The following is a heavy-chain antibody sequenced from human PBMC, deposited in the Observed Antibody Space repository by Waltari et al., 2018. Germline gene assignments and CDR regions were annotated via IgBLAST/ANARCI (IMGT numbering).Heavy chain of an antibody. Sequence: QVQLVQSGAEVRKPGASVNVSCQTSVYTSSTNYIHWLRQAPGQGLEWMGVFFPSDGGTTYAQKFQGRVTMTSDTSTSTVYMELSSLRSEDTAVYYCARRSLLRFLDYWGQGTLVTVSS. J-gene: IGHJ4*02. CDR3: ARRSLLRFLDY. V-gene: IGHV1-46*01. CDR2: FFPSDGGT. CDR1: VYTSSTNY. D-gene: IGHD3-3*01.